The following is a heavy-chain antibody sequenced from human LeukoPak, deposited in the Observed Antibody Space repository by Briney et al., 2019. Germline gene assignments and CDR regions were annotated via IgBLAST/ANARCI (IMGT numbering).Heavy chain of an antibody. D-gene: IGHD3-3*01. V-gene: IGHV4-30-4*08. CDR3: AREGAGIDYDFWSGTIDY. Sequence: PSETLSLTCTVSGGSISSGDYYWSWIRQPPGKGLEWIGYIYYSGSTYYNPSLKSRVTISVDTSKNQFSLKLSSVTAADTAVYYCAREGAGIDYDFWSGTIDYWGQGTLVTVSS. CDR2: IYYSGST. CDR1: GGSISSGDYY. J-gene: IGHJ4*02.